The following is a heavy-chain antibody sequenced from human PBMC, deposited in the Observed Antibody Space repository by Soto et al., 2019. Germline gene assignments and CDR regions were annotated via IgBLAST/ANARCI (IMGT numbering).Heavy chain of an antibody. CDR2: ISYDGSNK. Sequence: PGGSLRLSCAASGFTFSSYGMYWVRQAPGKGLEWVAVISYDGSNKYYADSVKGRFTISRDNSKNTLYLQMNSLRAEDTAVYYCAKDSAAQSYYYGMDVWGQGTTVTVSS. D-gene: IGHD2-2*01. V-gene: IGHV3-30*18. CDR1: GFTFSSYG. J-gene: IGHJ6*02. CDR3: AKDSAAQSYYYGMDV.